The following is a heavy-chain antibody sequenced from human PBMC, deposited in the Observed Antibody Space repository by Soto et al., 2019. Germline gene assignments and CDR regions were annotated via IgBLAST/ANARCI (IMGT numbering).Heavy chain of an antibody. Sequence: LRLSCSASRFTFGGCAMSWVRQARGKGLEWVSGITGNAANTVYADSVKGRFTISRDNSKNALYLQLNSLRAEDTAVYFCAKAARDCGGDCYSSYFDSWGQGALVTVSS. J-gene: IGHJ4*02. CDR2: ITGNAANT. D-gene: IGHD2-21*02. CDR1: RFTFGGCA. CDR3: AKAARDCGGDCYSSYFDS. V-gene: IGHV3-23*01.